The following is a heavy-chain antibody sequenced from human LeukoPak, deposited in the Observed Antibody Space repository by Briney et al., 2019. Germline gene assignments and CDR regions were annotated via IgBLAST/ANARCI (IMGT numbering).Heavy chain of an antibody. J-gene: IGHJ6*03. V-gene: IGHV4-4*07. CDR3: ARVKSASTMVRGVIENYYYMDV. Sequence: PSETLSLTCTVSGASISSYYWSWIRQPAGKGLEWIGRMNKYNPSLKSRVTMPVDTSKNQFSLKLSSVTAADTAVYYCARVKSASTMVRGVIENYYYMDVWGKGTTVTISS. CDR1: GASISSYY. CDR2: MN. D-gene: IGHD3-10*01.